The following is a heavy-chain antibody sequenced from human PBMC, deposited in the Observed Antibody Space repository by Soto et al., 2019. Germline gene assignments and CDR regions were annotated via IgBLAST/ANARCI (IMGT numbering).Heavy chain of an antibody. J-gene: IGHJ6*02. CDR1: GFTFSSYA. V-gene: IGHV3-30-3*01. CDR3: ARDEALPHTTPGWGYGMDV. CDR2: ISYDGSNK. D-gene: IGHD1-1*01. Sequence: QVQLVESGGGVVQPGRSLRLSCAASGFTFSSYAMHWVRQAPGKGLEWVAVISYDGSNKYYADSVKGRFTISRDNSKNTLYLQMNSLRAEDTAVYYCARDEALPHTTPGWGYGMDVWCQGTTVTVSS.